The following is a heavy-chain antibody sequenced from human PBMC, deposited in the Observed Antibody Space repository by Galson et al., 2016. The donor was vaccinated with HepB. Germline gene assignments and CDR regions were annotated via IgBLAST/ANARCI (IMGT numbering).Heavy chain of an antibody. Sequence: SLRLSCAASGFTFEDFAMHWVRQTPGRGLEWVSGISWNSGTIVYADSVKGRFTISRDKAKSSLYLQMNSLRPEDTAFYFSARVSSTSVFAAAWFDPRGQGALVTVSS. V-gene: IGHV3-9*01. CDR2: ISWNSGTI. CDR3: ARVSSTSVFAAAWFDP. CDR1: GFTFEDFA. J-gene: IGHJ5*02. D-gene: IGHD6-25*01.